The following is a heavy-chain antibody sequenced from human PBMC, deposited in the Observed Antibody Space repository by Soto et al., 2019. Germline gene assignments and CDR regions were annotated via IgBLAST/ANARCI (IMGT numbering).Heavy chain of an antibody. Sequence: QLQLQESGPGLVKPSETLSLTCTVSGGSISSSSYYWGWIRQPPGKGLEWIGSIYYSGSTYYNPSLKSRVTISVDTSKNQFSPKLSSVTAADTAVYYCARQTVVTNLLDYWGQGTLVTVSS. CDR3: ARQTVVTNLLDY. CDR2: IYYSGST. V-gene: IGHV4-39*01. CDR1: GGSISSSSYY. J-gene: IGHJ4*02. D-gene: IGHD2-15*01.